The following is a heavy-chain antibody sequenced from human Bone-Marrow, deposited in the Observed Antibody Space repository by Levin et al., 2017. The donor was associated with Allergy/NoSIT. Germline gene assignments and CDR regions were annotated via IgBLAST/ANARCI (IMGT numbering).Heavy chain of an antibody. V-gene: IGHV1-69*02. CDR2: HIPILAIK. Sequence: PGASVKVSCMASGGTFSSYTISWVRQAPGQGLEWMGRHIPILAIKNYAPKFQGRVTMTADKSTGTAYMELSSLRSGDTAVYYCAKWDCSGRSCYPMGQWGQGTQVTVSS. D-gene: IGHD2-15*01. CDR3: AKWDCSGRSCYPMGQ. J-gene: IGHJ4*02. CDR1: GGTFSSYT.